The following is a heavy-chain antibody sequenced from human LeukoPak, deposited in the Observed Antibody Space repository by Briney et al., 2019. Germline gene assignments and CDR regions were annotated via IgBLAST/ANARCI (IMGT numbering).Heavy chain of an antibody. CDR3: ASHYYYGSSGSDY. D-gene: IGHD3-22*01. V-gene: IGHV3-7*01. J-gene: IGHJ4*02. CDR1: GFTFSSYW. CDR2: IRQDGSEK. Sequence: GGSLRLSCAASGFTFSSYWMTWVRQAPGKGLEWVANIRQDGSEKYYVDSVKGRFIISRDNAKNSLYLQMNSLRAEDTAVYYCASHYYYGSSGSDYWGQGTLVTVSS.